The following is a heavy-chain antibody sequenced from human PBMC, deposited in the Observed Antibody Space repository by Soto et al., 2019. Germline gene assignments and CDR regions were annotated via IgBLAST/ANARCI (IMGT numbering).Heavy chain of an antibody. CDR1: GYTFTSYG. Sequence: ASVKVSCKASGYTFTSYGISWVRQAPGQGLEWMGWISAYNGNTNYAQKPQGRVTMTTDTSTSTAYMELRSLRSDDTAVYYCARGPTVDTAMTTHSRYYYYYYGMDVWGQGTTVTVS. V-gene: IGHV1-18*01. J-gene: IGHJ6*02. CDR3: ARGPTVDTAMTTHSRYYYYYYGMDV. D-gene: IGHD5-18*01. CDR2: ISAYNGNT.